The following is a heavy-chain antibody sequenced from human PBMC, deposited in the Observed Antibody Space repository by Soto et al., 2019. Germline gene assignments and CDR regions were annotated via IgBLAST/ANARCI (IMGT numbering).Heavy chain of an antibody. J-gene: IGHJ5*02. D-gene: IGHD2-15*01. V-gene: IGHV4-30-4*01. Sequence: SETLSLTCAVSGGSISSGDYYWSWIRQPPWKGLEWIGYIYYSGSTYYNPSLKSRVTISVDTSKNQFSLKLSSVTAADTAVYYCARDRSGEGYCSGGSCDWFDPWGQGXLVTVSS. CDR1: GGSISSGDYY. CDR2: IYYSGST. CDR3: ARDRSGEGYCSGGSCDWFDP.